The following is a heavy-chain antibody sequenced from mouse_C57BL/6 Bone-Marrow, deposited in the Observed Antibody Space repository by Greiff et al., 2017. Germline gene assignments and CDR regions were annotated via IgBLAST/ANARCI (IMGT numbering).Heavy chain of an antibody. Sequence: EVKLQESGGGLVKPGGSLKLSCAASGFTFSSYAMSWVRQTPEKRLEWVATISDGGSYTYYPDNVKGRFTISRDNAKINLYLQMSHLKSEDTAMYYCARGHYYGSSVSYWYFDVWGTGTTVTVSS. CDR1: GFTFSSYA. CDR2: ISDGGSYT. V-gene: IGHV5-4*03. J-gene: IGHJ1*03. CDR3: ARGHYYGSSVSYWYFDV. D-gene: IGHD1-1*01.